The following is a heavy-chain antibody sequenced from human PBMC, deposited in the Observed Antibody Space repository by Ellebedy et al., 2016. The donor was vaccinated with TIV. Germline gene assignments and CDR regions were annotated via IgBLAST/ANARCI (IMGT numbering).Heavy chain of an antibody. CDR2: INPSGGST. V-gene: IGHV1-46*01. CDR1: GYTFT. J-gene: IGHJ6*02. CDR3: ARDDPIATAGLYGMDV. D-gene: IGHD6-13*01. Sequence: AASVKVSCKASGYTFTMHWVRQAPGQGLEWMGIINPSGGSTNYAQKFQGRVTMTRATSTSTVYMELSSLRSEDTAVYYCARDDPIATAGLYGMDVWGQGTTVTVSS.